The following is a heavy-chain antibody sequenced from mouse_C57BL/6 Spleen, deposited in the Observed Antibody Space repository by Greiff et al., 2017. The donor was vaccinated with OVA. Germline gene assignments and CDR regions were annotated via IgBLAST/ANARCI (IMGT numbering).Heavy chain of an antibody. CDR3: AKWGLRRGLDAMDY. CDR2: IWGDGST. V-gene: IGHV2-3*01. CDR1: GFSLTSYG. Sequence: VKVVESGPGLVAPSQSLSITCTVSGFSLTSYGVSWVRQPPGKGLEWLGVIWGDGSTNYHSALISRLSISKDNSKSQVFLKLNSLQTDDTATYYCAKWGLRRGLDAMDYWGQGTSVTVSS. D-gene: IGHD2-4*01. J-gene: IGHJ4*01.